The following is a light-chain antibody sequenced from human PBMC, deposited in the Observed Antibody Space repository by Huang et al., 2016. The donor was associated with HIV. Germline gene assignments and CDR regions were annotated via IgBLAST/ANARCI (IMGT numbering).Light chain of an antibody. Sequence: MTQSPPSLSASIGDRVTLTCRANRDISTFLAWYQQKPGKPPRLLIYAASILHLGVPSRFSGGGSGTNFTLTVSSLQPEDVANYYCQKYDSAPRTFGQGTKLEL. V-gene: IGKV1-27*01. CDR3: QKYDSAPRT. CDR2: AAS. CDR1: RDISTF. J-gene: IGKJ1*01.